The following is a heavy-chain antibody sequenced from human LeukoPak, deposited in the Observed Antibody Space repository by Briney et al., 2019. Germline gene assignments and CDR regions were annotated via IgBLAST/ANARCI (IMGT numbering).Heavy chain of an antibody. J-gene: IGHJ4*02. D-gene: IGHD1-26*01. Sequence: SETLSLTCTVSGGSISSYYWSWIRQPPGKGLEWIGYIYYSGSTNYNPPLKSRVTISVDTSRNQFSLRLSSVTAADTAVSYCARHSGSSPHYFDYWGQGTLVTVSS. CDR2: IYYSGST. CDR1: GGSISSYY. V-gene: IGHV4-59*08. CDR3: ARHSGSSPHYFDY.